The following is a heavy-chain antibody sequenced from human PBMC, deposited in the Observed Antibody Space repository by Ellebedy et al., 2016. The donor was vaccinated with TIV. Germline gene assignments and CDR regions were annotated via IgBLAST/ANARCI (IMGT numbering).Heavy chain of an antibody. J-gene: IGHJ4*02. CDR3: ARGDSGHRWPAGGDYFDY. V-gene: IGHV3-7*01. Sequence: GGSLRLXXAASGFTFSSYWMSWVRQAPGKGLEWVANIKQDGSEKYYVDSVKGRFTISRDNAKNSLYLQMNSLRAEDTAVYYCARGDSGHRWPAGGDYFDYWGQGTLVTVSS. CDR1: GFTFSSYW. CDR2: IKQDGSEK. D-gene: IGHD2-15*01.